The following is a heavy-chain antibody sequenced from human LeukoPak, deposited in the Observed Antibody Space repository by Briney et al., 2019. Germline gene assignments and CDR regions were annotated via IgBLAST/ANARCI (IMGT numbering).Heavy chain of an antibody. CDR3: ARWTTCGGDCHILDY. J-gene: IGHJ4*02. D-gene: IGHD2-21*02. CDR1: GGSISSGSYY. CDR2: TYTSGST. V-gene: IGHV4-61*02. Sequence: SETLSLTCTVSGGSISSGSYYWSWTRQPAGKGLEWIRRTYTSGSTNYNPSLKSRVTISVDTSKNQFSLKLSSVTAADTAVYYCARWTTCGGDCHILDYWGQGTLVTVSS.